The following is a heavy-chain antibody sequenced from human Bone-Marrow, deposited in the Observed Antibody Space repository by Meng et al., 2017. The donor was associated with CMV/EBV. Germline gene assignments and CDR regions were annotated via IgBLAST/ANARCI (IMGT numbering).Heavy chain of an antibody. CDR2: IYHSGST. CDR1: GGSISSSNW. Sequence: SETLSLTCAVSGGSISSSNWWSWVRQPPGKGLEWIGEIYHSGSTNYNPSLKSRVTISVDKSKNQFSLKLISVSAPDTAVYYCAREARMGGMDVWGQGTTVTVSS. J-gene: IGHJ6*02. D-gene: IGHD1-26*01. CDR3: AREARMGGMDV. V-gene: IGHV4-4*02.